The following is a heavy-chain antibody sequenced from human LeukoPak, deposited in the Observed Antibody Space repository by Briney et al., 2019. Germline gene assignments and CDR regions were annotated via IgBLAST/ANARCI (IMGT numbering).Heavy chain of an antibody. V-gene: IGHV4-59*01. CDR3: ARLMVRGVIITDAFDI. CDR2: IYYSGST. D-gene: IGHD3-10*01. Sequence: SETLSLTCTVSGGSISSYYWSWIRQPPGKGPEWIGYIYYSGSTNYNPSLKSRVTISVDTSKNQFSLKLSSATAADTAMYYCARLMVRGVIITDAFDIWGQGTMVTVSS. J-gene: IGHJ3*02. CDR1: GGSISSYY.